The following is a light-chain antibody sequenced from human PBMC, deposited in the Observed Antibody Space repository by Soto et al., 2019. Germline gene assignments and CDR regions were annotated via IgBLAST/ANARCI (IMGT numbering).Light chain of an antibody. V-gene: IGLV8-61*01. J-gene: IGLJ3*02. Sequence: QTVVTQEPSFSVSPGGTVTLTCGLSSGSVSTSYYPSWYQQTPGQAPRTLLYSTNTRSSGVPDRFSGSILGNKAALTITGAQADDESTYHCALYVGSDIWVFGEGTKVTVL. CDR1: SGSVSTSYY. CDR2: STN. CDR3: ALYVGSDIWV.